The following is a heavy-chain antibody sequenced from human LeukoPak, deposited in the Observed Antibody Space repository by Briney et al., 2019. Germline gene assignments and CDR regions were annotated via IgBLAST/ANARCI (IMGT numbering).Heavy chain of an antibody. J-gene: IGHJ6*02. Sequence: GGSLRLSCAASGFTFSSYAMHWVRQAPGKGLEWVAVISYDGSNKYYADSVKGRFTISRDNSKNTLYLQMNSLRAEDTAVYYCVSGGDILTGSYYYYGMDVWGQGTTVTVSS. CDR3: VSGGDILTGSYYYYGMDV. CDR1: GFTFSSYA. CDR2: ISYDGSNK. D-gene: IGHD3-9*01. V-gene: IGHV3-30-3*01.